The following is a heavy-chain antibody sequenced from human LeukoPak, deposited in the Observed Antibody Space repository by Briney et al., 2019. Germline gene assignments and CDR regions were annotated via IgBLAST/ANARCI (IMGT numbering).Heavy chain of an antibody. J-gene: IGHJ6*03. CDR2: AHTSGST. Sequence: SQTLSLTCIVSGGSMASGTFSWSWIRQPAGKGLQWIGRAHTSGSTNYNPSLQSRVTISVDTSKNLFSLELSSVTAADTAVYYCARDTLTAPFYYSYMDVWGKGTTVTVSS. V-gene: IGHV4-61*02. CDR1: GGSMASGTFS. CDR3: ARDTLTAPFYYSYMDV. D-gene: IGHD1-14*01.